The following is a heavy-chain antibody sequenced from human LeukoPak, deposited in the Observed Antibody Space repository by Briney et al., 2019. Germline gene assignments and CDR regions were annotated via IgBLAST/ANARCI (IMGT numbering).Heavy chain of an antibody. CDR3: ARGRIAAVAGTGY. CDR1: GGSFSGYY. J-gene: IGHJ4*02. V-gene: IGHV4-34*01. Sequence: SETLSLTCAVYGGSFSGYYWSWIRQPPGKGLEWIGEINHSGSTNYNPSLKSRVTISVDTSKNQFSLKLSPVTAADTAVYYCARGRIAAVAGTGYWGQGTLVTVSS. CDR2: INHSGST. D-gene: IGHD6-19*01.